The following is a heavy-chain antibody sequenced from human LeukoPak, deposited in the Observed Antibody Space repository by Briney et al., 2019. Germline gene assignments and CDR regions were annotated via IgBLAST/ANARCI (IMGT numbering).Heavy chain of an antibody. V-gene: IGHV4-59*01. D-gene: IGHD6-19*01. CDR1: GGSISSYY. CDR2: IYYSGST. Sequence: PSETLSLTCTVSGGSISSYYWSWIRQPPGKGLERIGYIYYSGSTNYNPSLKSRVTISVDTSKNQFSLKLSSVTAADTAVYYCARGIAGSSGWYGIYYFVYWGQGTLVTVSS. CDR3: ARGIAGSSGWYGIYYFVY. J-gene: IGHJ4*02.